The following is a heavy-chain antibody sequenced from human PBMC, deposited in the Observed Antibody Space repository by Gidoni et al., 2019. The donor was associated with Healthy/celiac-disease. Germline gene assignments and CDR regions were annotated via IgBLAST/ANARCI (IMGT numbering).Heavy chain of an antibody. V-gene: IGHV3-74*01. J-gene: IGHJ4*02. Sequence: EVQLVESGGGLVQPGGSLRLSCAASGFTFSSYWMHWVRQAPGKGLVWVSRINSDGRSTSYADSVKGRFTISRDNAKNTLYLQMNSLRAEDTAVYYCARDSSYDFWSGQGGYWGQGTLVTVSS. CDR2: INSDGRST. CDR3: ARDSSYDFWSGQGGY. D-gene: IGHD3-3*01. CDR1: GFTFSSYW.